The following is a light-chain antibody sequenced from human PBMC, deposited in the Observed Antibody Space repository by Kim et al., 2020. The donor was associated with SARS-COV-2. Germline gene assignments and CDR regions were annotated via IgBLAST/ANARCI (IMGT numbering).Light chain of an antibody. CDR2: DVS. V-gene: IGLV2-14*01. Sequence: QSALTQPASVSGSPGQSITISCTGTSSDVGGYNYVPWYQQHPGKAPKLMIYDVSKRPSGVSNRFSGSKSGNTASLTISGLQAEDEADYYCSSYTSSSHVFGTGTKVTVL. CDR1: SSDVGGYNY. CDR3: SSYTSSSHV. J-gene: IGLJ1*01.